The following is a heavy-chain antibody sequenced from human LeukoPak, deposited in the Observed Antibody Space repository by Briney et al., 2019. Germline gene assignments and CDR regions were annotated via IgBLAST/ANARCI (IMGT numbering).Heavy chain of an antibody. J-gene: IGHJ3*02. CDR1: GLTFSSYE. Sequence: PGGSLRLSCAASGLTFSSYEMNWVRQAPGKGLEWVSYISSGGSTIFYADSVKGRFTISRDNAKNSLYLQMNSLRAEDTAVYSCARMISGGSYDAFDIWGQGTMVTVSS. CDR3: ARMISGGSYDAFDI. D-gene: IGHD6-19*01. V-gene: IGHV3-48*03. CDR2: ISSGGSTI.